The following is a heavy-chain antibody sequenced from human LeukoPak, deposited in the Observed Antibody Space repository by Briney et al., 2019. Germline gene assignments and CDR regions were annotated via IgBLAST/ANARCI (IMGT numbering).Heavy chain of an antibody. D-gene: IGHD5-24*01. Sequence: GGSLRLSCAASGFTFSSYAMHWVRQAPGKGLEWVAVISYDGSNKYYADSVKGRFTISRDNSKNTLYLQMNSLRAEDTAVYYCAKAAREMATITWSDPWGQGTLVTVSS. CDR2: ISYDGSNK. CDR3: AKAAREMATITWSDP. CDR1: GFTFSSYA. J-gene: IGHJ5*02. V-gene: IGHV3-30*04.